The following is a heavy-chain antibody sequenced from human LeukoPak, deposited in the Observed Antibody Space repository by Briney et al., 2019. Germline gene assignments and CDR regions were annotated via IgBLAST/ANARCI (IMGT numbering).Heavy chain of an antibody. V-gene: IGHV1-2*02. CDR2: INPHSRAT. J-gene: IGHJ5*02. D-gene: IGHD5/OR15-5a*01. CDR3: VTTSVTHTRDP. CDR1: GNDFSDFY. Sequence: AASVKVSCKASGNDFSDFYFNRVRQAPGRGLEWVGWINPHSRATHYAQRFRGRVTMEASITTGYMELNSLTSDDTAVYYCVTTSVTHTRDPWGQGTLVTVSS.